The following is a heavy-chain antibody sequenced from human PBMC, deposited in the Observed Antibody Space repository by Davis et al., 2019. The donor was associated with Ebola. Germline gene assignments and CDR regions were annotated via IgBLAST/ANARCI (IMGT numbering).Heavy chain of an antibody. CDR2: IKQDGSEK. CDR1: GFTFSSYW. Sequence: GESLKISCAASGFTFSSYWMSWVRQAPGKGLEWVTNIKQDGSEKYYVDSVKGRFTISRDNAKNSLYLQMNSLRAEDTAVYYCARDSDDYCFDYWGQGTLVTVSS. J-gene: IGHJ4*02. D-gene: IGHD2-21*02. V-gene: IGHV3-7*01. CDR3: ARDSDDYCFDY.